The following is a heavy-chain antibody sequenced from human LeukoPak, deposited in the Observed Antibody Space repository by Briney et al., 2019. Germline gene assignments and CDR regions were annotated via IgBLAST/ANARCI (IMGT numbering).Heavy chain of an antibody. CDR2: ISWNSYSI. CDR3: AKGLGYSYEYGAFDI. D-gene: IGHD5-18*01. V-gene: IGHV3-9*03. Sequence: GGSLRLSCAASGFTFSSYWMHWVRQAPGKGLEWVSGISWNSYSIGYADSVKGRFIISRDNAKNSLYLLMNSLRAEDMALYYCAKGLGYSYEYGAFDIWGQGTKVTVSS. CDR1: GFTFSSYW. J-gene: IGHJ3*02.